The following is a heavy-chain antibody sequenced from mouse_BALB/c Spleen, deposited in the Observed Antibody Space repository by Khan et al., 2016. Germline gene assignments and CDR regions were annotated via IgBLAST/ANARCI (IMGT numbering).Heavy chain of an antibody. D-gene: IGHD1-1*01. CDR2: IHYSGST. CDR1: GFSITSDYS. Sequence: QLEESGPDLVKPSQSLSLTYTVTGFSITSDYSWHWIRQFPGNKLEWMGYIHYSGSTNYNPSLKSRISITRDTSKNQFFLQLNSVTTEDTATFYCARYYYGGAPWFAYWGQGTLVTVSA. J-gene: IGHJ3*01. V-gene: IGHV3-1*02. CDR3: ARYYYGGAPWFAY.